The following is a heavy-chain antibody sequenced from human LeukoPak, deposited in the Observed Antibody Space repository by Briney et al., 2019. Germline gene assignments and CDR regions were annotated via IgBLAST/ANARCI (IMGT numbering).Heavy chain of an antibody. J-gene: IGHJ4*02. CDR3: AKDQAGG. Sequence: GGSLRLSCAASGFTFSNFGMLWVRQAPGKGLEWVSFIRSDGGEEYYADSVKGRFTISRDNSKNRLYLQMNSLRPEDTAIYYCAKDQAGGWGQGTLVTVSS. V-gene: IGHV3-30*02. CDR1: GFTFSNFG. D-gene: IGHD4-23*01. CDR2: IRSDGGEE.